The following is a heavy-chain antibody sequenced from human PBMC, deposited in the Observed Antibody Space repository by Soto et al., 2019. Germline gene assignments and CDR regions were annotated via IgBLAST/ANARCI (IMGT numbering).Heavy chain of an antibody. CDR2: IDYRWTT. J-gene: IGHJ5*02. CDR3: SRRAPEGVDP. V-gene: IGHV4-39*02. D-gene: IGHD3-16*01. Sequence: QLQLQESGPGLAKPSETLSLNCTVSGASISSRSYFWAWIRRTPGKGVEWIGSIDYRWTTSKNPSPKTRVTISLDTSKNHFSLNLGSVTAADTALYYCSRRAPEGVDPWGQGTLVTVSS. CDR1: GASISSRSYF.